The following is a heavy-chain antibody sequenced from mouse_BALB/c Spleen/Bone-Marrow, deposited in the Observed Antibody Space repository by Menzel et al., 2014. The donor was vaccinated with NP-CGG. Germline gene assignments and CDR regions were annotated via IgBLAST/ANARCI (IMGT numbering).Heavy chain of an antibody. Sequence: EVMLVESGGGLVQPGGSLKLPCAASGFTFSSYGMSWVRQTPDKRLELVATINSNGGSTYYPDSVKGRFTISRDTAKNTLYLQMSSLKSEETAMYYCVRGNYGNYVDYFDFWGQATTLTVSS. D-gene: IGHD2-1*01. CDR2: INSNGGST. CDR1: GFTFSSYG. V-gene: IGHV5-6-3*01. J-gene: IGHJ2*01. CDR3: VRGNYGNYVDYFDF.